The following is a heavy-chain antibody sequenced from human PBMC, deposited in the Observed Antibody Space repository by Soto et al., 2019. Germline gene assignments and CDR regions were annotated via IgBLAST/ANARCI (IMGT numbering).Heavy chain of an antibody. CDR3: AKGPGPGQWLATGSYYFDY. D-gene: IGHD6-19*01. Sequence: GGSLRLSCAASGFTFSSFEFIWVRQAPGKGLQWISYISMSGNIKRYADSVKGRFTISRDNSKNTLYLQMNSLRADDTAIYYCAKGPGPGQWLATGSYYFDYWGQGTLVTVSS. J-gene: IGHJ4*02. V-gene: IGHV3-48*03. CDR2: ISMSGNIK. CDR1: GFTFSSFE.